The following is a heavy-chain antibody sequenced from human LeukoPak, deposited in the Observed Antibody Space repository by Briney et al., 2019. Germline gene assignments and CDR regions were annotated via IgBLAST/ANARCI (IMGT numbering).Heavy chain of an antibody. D-gene: IGHD3-9*01. CDR3: ARDFPPNILTGQGDI. J-gene: IGHJ3*02. CDR1: GFTVSDNY. CDR2: IYSGGST. V-gene: IGHV3-66*01. Sequence: GGSLRLSCAASGFTVSDNYMSWVRQAPGKGLEWVSVIYSGGSTYYADSVKGRFTISRDNSKNTLYLQMNSLRAEDTAVYYCARDFPPNILTGQGDIWGQGTVVTVSS.